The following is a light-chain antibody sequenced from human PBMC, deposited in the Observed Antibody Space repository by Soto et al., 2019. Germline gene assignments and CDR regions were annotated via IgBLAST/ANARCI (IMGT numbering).Light chain of an antibody. V-gene: IGLV1-44*01. Sequence: QSVLTQPPSASGTPGQRVTISCSGGSSNIGTNAVNWYQQLPGTAPKLLIYNNNQRPSVVPDRFSGSKSGTSASLAISGFQSEDEADYYCAAWDDSLNGYVFGTGTKVTVL. CDR2: NNN. CDR3: AAWDDSLNGYV. CDR1: SSNIGTNA. J-gene: IGLJ1*01.